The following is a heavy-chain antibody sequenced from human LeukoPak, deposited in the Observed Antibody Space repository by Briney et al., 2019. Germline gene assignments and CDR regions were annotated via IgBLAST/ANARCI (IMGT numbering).Heavy chain of an antibody. CDR1: GYTFTSYA. V-gene: IGHV7-4-1*02. Sequence: ASVKVSCKASGYTFTSYAMNWVRQAPGQGLEWMGWINTNTGNPTYAQGFTGRFVFSLDTSVSTAYLQISSLKAEDTAVYYCARDERTMVRGVIKAGGAWGQGTLATVSS. CDR3: ARDERTMVRGVIKAGGA. D-gene: IGHD3-10*01. J-gene: IGHJ5*02. CDR2: INTNTGNP.